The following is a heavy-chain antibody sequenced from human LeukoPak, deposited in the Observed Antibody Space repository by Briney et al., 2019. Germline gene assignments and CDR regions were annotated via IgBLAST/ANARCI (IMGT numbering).Heavy chain of an antibody. J-gene: IGHJ4*02. V-gene: IGHV3-33*01. CDR1: GVTFSNYG. CDR3: AGNFDF. CDR2: IWHDGSNK. Sequence: PGGSLRLSRVASGVTFSNYGMHWVGQAPGKGLEWVAVIWHDGSNKYYADSVKGRFTISRDNSKNTLYLQMNSLRAEDTAVYYCAGNFDFWGQGILVTVSS.